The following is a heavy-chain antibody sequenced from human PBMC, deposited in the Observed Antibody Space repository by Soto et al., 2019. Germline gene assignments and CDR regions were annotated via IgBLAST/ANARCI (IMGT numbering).Heavy chain of an antibody. CDR1: GFRFDTYG. Sequence: EAHLLESGGALVQPGGSLRLSCEASGFRFDTYGMKWIRQAPGKGLEWISYISSASSTIYYADSVEGRFTISRDNAKNSLYLEMNSLRHEDTAVYFCARLIRPGNYFYYYGVDVWGQGTTVTVSS. CDR2: ISSASSTI. CDR3: ARLIRPGNYFYYYGVDV. D-gene: IGHD6-6*01. J-gene: IGHJ6*02. V-gene: IGHV3-48*02.